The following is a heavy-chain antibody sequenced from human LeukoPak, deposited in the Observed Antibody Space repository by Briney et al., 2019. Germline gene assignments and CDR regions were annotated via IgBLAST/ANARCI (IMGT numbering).Heavy chain of an antibody. V-gene: IGHV3-7*03. CDR2: INQDGSEK. CDR1: GFSFSNYW. D-gene: IGHD6-13*01. J-gene: IGHJ4*02. CDR3: ARAIAAAECY. Sequence: PGGSLRLSCAASGFSFSNYWMNWVRQAPGKGLEWIANINQDGSEKYYMDSVEGRFTISRDNAKNSLYLQMNSLRAEDTAVYYCARAIAAAECYWGQGTLVTVSS.